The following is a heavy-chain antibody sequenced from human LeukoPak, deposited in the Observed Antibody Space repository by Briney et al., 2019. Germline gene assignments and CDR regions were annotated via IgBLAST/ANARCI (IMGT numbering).Heavy chain of an antibody. CDR1: GFIFGNYA. Sequence: GGSLRLSCATSGFIFGNYAMSWVRQARGRGPEWVSTISGSGGTIYSADSVKGRFTISRDNSKNTLYLQMNSLRAEDTAVYYCAKARGEQNGGSNYWGQGTQVIVSS. CDR3: AKARGEQNGGSNY. CDR2: ISGSGGTI. V-gene: IGHV3-23*01. D-gene: IGHD2-15*01. J-gene: IGHJ4*02.